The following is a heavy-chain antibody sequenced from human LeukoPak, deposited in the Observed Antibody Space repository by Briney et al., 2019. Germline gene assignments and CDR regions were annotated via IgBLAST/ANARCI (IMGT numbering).Heavy chain of an antibody. J-gene: IGHJ5*02. V-gene: IGHV1-46*01. CDR1: GYTFTSYY. CDR2: INPSGGST. D-gene: IGHD3-22*01. Sequence: ASVKVSCKASGYTFTSYYMHWVRQAPGQGLEWMGIINPSGGSTSYAQKFQGRVTMTRHKSTSTVYMELSSLRSEDTAVYYCARARGYYDSSGFLWFDPWGQGTLVTVSS. CDR3: ARARGYYDSSGFLWFDP.